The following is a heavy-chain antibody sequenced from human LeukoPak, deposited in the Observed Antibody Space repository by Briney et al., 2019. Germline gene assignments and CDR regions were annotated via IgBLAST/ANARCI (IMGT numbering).Heavy chain of an antibody. J-gene: IGHJ5*02. CDR1: GGSSSGYY. CDR3: ARGSTGVWFDP. V-gene: IGHV4-34*01. CDR2: INHSGST. D-gene: IGHD4-11*01. Sequence: PSETLSLTCAVYGGSSSGYYWSWIRQPPGKGLEWIGEINHSGSTNYNPSLKSRVTISVDTSKNQFSLKLSSVTAADTAVYYCARGSTGVWFDPWGQGTLVTVSS.